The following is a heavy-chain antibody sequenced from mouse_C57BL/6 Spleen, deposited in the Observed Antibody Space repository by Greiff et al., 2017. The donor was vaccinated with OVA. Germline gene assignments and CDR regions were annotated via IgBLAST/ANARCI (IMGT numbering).Heavy chain of an antibody. J-gene: IGHJ2*01. CDR3: ARRFDY. V-gene: IGHV1-82*01. CDR1: GYAFSSSW. CDR2: IYPGDGDT. Sequence: VQLQQSGPELVKPGASVKISCKASGYAFSSSWMNWVKQRPGKGLEWIGRIYPGDGDTNYNGKFKGKATLTADKSSSTAYMQLSSLTSADSAVYFCARRFDYWGQGTTLTVSS.